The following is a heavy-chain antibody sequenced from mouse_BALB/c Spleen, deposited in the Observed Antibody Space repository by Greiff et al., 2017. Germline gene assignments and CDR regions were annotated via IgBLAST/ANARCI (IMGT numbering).Heavy chain of an antibody. Sequence: EVQVVESGGDLVKPGGSLKLSCAASGFTFSSYGMSWVRQTPDKRLEWVATISSGGSYTYYPDSVKGRFTISRDNAKNTLYLQMSSLKSEDTAMYYCARTQRGPFAYWGQGTLVTVSA. CDR1: GFTFSSYG. CDR2: ISSGGSYT. V-gene: IGHV5-6*01. J-gene: IGHJ3*01. CDR3: ARTQRGPFAY.